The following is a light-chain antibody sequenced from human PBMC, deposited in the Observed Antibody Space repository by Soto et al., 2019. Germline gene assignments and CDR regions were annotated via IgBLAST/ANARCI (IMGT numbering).Light chain of an antibody. CDR1: SSDVGGYNY. CDR3: SSYTSSSTYV. J-gene: IGLJ1*01. CDR2: DVS. Sequence: QSVLTQPASVSGCPGQSITIACTGTSSDVGGYNYVSWYQQYPGKAPRLVISDVSNRPSGVSNRFSGSKSGNSASLTISGLQAEDEADYYCSSYTSSSTYVFGTGTKLTVL. V-gene: IGLV2-14*01.